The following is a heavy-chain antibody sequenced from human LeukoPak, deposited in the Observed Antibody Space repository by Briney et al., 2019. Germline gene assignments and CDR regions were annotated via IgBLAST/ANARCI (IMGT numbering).Heavy chain of an antibody. D-gene: IGHD3-10*01. V-gene: IGHV3-49*04. CDR1: GFTFGDYA. Sequence: PGGSLRLSCTASGFTFGDYAMSWVRQAPGKGLEWVGFIRSKAYGGTTEYAASVKGRFTISRDDSKSIAYLQMNSLKTEDTAVYYCTRAITMVRGVRWFDPWGQGTLVTVSP. CDR3: TRAITMVRGVRWFDP. J-gene: IGHJ5*02. CDR2: IRSKAYGGTT.